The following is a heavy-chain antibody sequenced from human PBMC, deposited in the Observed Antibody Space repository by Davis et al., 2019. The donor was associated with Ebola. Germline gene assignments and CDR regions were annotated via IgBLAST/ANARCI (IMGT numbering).Heavy chain of an antibody. CDR2: IIPIFGTA. CDR3: ARGGYGGNSRAFDI. V-gene: IGHV1-69*13. J-gene: IGHJ3*02. CDR1: GGTFSSYA. Sequence: SVKVSCKASGGTFSSYAISWVRQAPGQGLEWMGGIIPIFGTANYAQKFQGRVTITADESTSTAYMELSSLRSEDTAVYYCARGGYGGNSRAFDIWGQGTMVTVSS. D-gene: IGHD4-23*01.